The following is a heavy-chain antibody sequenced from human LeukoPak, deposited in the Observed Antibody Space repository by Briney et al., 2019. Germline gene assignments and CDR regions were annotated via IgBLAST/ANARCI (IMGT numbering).Heavy chain of an antibody. CDR1: GFTFGSFE. Sequence: GGSLRLSCAASGFTFGSFEMNWVRQAPGKGLVWISYISSSGSTIYYADSVKGRFTISRDNAKNSLYLQMNSLRAEDTAVYYCASGACSSSSCYAGAYWGQGTLVTVSS. D-gene: IGHD2-2*01. J-gene: IGHJ4*02. CDR3: ASGACSSSSCYAGAY. V-gene: IGHV3-48*03. CDR2: ISSSGSTI.